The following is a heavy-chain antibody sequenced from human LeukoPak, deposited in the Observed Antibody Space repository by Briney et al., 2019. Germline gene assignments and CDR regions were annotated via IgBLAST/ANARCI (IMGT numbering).Heavy chain of an antibody. D-gene: IGHD6-13*01. CDR2: ISAYNGNT. CDR3: ARDPPIAAAGSGWFDP. CDR1: GYTFTSYG. V-gene: IGHV1-18*01. J-gene: IGHJ5*02. Sequence: ASVKVSCKASGYTFTSYGISWVRQAPGQGLEWMGWISAYNGNTNYAQKLQGRVTMTTDTSTSTAYMELRSLRSDDTAVYYCARDPPIAAAGSGWFDPWGQGTLVTVSS.